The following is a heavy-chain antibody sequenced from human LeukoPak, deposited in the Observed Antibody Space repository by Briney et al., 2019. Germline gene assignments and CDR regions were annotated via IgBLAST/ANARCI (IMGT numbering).Heavy chain of an antibody. CDR1: GGSISSYY. J-gene: IGHJ4*02. D-gene: IGHD6-13*01. Sequence: PSETLSLTCTVSGGSISSYYGIWIRQPAGKGLEWIGRIYTSGRHNYNHSLQSRVTKSVDTSKDQFSLKLSTVTAADTAVYYCARLSGIAAAVVMGGFDYWGQGTLVTVSS. V-gene: IGHV4-4*07. CDR2: IYTSGRH. CDR3: ARLSGIAAAVVMGGFDY.